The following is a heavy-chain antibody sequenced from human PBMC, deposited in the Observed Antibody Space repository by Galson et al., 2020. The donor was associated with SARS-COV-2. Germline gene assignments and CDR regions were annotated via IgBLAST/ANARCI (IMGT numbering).Heavy chain of an antibody. J-gene: IGHJ4*02. Sequence: TGGSLRLSCAASGFTFSNYAMGWVRQAPGKGLEWVSAISATGGSTYYADSVKGRFTISRDNSKNTLYLPMNSLRVEVPAVYYCARVSVYVAVAGTFDYWGQGTLVTVSS. CDR2: ISATGGST. CDR3: ARVSVYVAVAGTFDY. CDR1: GFTFSNYA. V-gene: IGHV3-23*01. D-gene: IGHD6-19*01.